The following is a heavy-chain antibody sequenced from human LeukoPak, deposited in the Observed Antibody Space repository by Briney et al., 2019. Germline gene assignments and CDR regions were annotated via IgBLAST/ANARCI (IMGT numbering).Heavy chain of an antibody. CDR1: GFTFSSYA. CDR2: ISGSGGRT. V-gene: IGHV3-23*01. CDR3: ARERYSSGWFDY. Sequence: HPGGSLRLSCAASGFTFSSYAMSWVRQAPGKGLEWVSAISGSGGRTYYGDSVKGRFTNCRDNSKNTVYLQMNSLRAEDTAVYYCARERYSSGWFDYWGQGTLVTVSS. D-gene: IGHD6-19*01. J-gene: IGHJ4*02.